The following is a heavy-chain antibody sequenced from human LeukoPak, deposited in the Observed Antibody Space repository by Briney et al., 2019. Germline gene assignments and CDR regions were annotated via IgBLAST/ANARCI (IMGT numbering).Heavy chain of an antibody. CDR2: IYYSGST. D-gene: IGHD5-18*01. V-gene: IGHV4-59*12. CDR3: ARVDTAMVTVDY. Sequence: SETLSLTCTVSGASISNYYWSWIRQSPGKGLEWIGHIYYSGSTNYNPSLKSRVTISVDTSKNQFSLKLSSVTAADTAVYYCARVDTAMVTVDYWGQGTLVTVSS. J-gene: IGHJ4*02. CDR1: GASISNYY.